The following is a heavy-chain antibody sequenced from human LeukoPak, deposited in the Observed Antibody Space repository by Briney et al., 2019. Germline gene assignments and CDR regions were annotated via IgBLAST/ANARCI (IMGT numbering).Heavy chain of an antibody. CDR1: GGSISSHY. V-gene: IGHV4-59*11. Sequence: PSETLSLTCTVSGGSISSHYWSWIRQPPGKGLEWIGYIYYSGSTNYNPSLKSRVTISVNTSKNQFSLKLSSVTAADTAVYYCARGSITGPYYFDYWGQETLVTVSS. CDR3: ARGSITGPYYFDY. D-gene: IGHD1-20*01. CDR2: IYYSGST. J-gene: IGHJ4*02.